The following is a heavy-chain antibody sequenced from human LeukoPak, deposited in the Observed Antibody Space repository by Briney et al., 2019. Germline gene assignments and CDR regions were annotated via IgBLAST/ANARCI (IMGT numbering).Heavy chain of an antibody. CDR1: GFTFSSYA. CDR3: AKDVVGATFDY. V-gene: IGHV3-23*01. D-gene: IGHD1-26*01. CDR2: ISGNGGST. Sequence: GGSLRLSCAASGFTFSSYAMGWVRQAPGKGLEWVSRISGNGGSTYYADSVKGRFTISRDNSKNTVYLPMNRLRAEDTAFYFYAKDVVGATFDYWAQGTLVPVSS. J-gene: IGHJ4*02.